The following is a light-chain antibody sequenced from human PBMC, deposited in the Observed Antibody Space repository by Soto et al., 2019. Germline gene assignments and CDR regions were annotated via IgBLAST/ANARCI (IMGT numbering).Light chain of an antibody. Sequence: EVVLTQSPDTLSLPPGERATLSCRASQSISSYLAWYQQKPGQAPRLLIYGASTRATGIPARFSGSGSGTEFTLTISSLQSEDFAVYYCQQYGSSRTFGQGTKVDIK. CDR3: QQYGSSRT. J-gene: IGKJ1*01. CDR2: GAS. CDR1: QSISSY. V-gene: IGKV3D-15*01.